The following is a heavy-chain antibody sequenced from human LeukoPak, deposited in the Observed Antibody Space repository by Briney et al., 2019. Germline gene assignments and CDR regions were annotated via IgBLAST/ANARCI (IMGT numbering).Heavy chain of an antibody. D-gene: IGHD5-12*01. CDR3: VRHDGRGGATMGALDS. V-gene: IGHV4-39*01. Sequence: MPSETLSLTCTVSTDSISSSSHHWGWIRQSPGKGLEWIGSIYYGRTTYYNPSLNSRVAISVVTSKNQFSLQLNSVTAADTAVYYCVRHDGRGGATMGALDSWGQGSPVTVSS. J-gene: IGHJ4*02. CDR2: IYYGRTT. CDR1: TDSISSSSHH.